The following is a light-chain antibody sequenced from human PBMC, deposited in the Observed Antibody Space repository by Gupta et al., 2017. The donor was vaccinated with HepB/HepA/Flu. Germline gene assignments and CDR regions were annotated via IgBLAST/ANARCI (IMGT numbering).Light chain of an antibody. V-gene: IGLV3-21*03. J-gene: IGLJ2*01. Sequence: SYVLTQPPSVSVAPGKTDRITCGGNTIGSKSVHWYQQKSGQAPVLVVYDDSVRPSGIPERFSGSNSGNTATLTISRVEAGDEADYYCHVWDSSDVVFGGGTKRTVL. CDR2: DDS. CDR1: TIGSKS. CDR3: HVWDSSDVV.